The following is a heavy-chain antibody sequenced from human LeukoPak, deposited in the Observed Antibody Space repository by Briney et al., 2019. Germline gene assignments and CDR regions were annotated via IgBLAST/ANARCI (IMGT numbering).Heavy chain of an antibody. CDR1: GFTFSSYW. CDR2: IKQDGSEK. CDR3: ARVYSGSYYSV. D-gene: IGHD1-26*01. J-gene: IGHJ4*02. V-gene: IGHV3-7*01. Sequence: GGSLRLSCAASGFTFSSYWMSWVRQAPGKGLEWVANIKQDGSEKYYVDSVKGRFTISRDNAKNSLYLQMNSLRAEDTAVCYCARVYSGSYYSVWGQGTLVTVSS.